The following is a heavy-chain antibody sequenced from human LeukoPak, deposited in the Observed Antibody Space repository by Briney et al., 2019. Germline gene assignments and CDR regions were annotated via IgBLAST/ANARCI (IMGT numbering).Heavy chain of an antibody. Sequence: SETLSLTCTVSSGSISNYYWSWIRQPPGKGLEWIGNIYTGGSTNYNPSLRSRVTISVDTSKNQISLKLNSVTAADTAVYYCARFINSTSCFDYWGPGTLVTVSS. CDR2: IYTGGST. CDR1: SGSISNYY. D-gene: IGHD3-10*01. CDR3: ARFINSTSCFDY. J-gene: IGHJ4*02. V-gene: IGHV4-4*09.